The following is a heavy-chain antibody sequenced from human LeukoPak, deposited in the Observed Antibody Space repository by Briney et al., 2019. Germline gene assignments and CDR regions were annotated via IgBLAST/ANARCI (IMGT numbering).Heavy chain of an antibody. CDR1: GFTFSSYA. CDR2: ISGSGGST. J-gene: IGHJ3*02. D-gene: IGHD2-8*01. CDR3: VKWTSNGDAFDI. V-gene: IGHV3-23*01. Sequence: GGSLRLSCAASGFTFSSYAMSWVRQAPGKGLERVSAISGSGGSTYYADSVKGRFTISRDNSKNTLYLQMNSLRAEDTAVYYCVKWTSNGDAFDIWGQGTMVTVSS.